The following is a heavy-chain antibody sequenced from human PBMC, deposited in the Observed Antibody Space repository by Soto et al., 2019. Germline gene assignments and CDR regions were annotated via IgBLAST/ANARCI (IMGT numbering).Heavy chain of an antibody. D-gene: IGHD2-8*01. J-gene: IGHJ4*02. CDR1: GGSISSDDYY. Sequence: SETLSLTCTVSGGSISSDDYYWSWIRQPPGKGLEWIGYIYYTGSTYYNPSLKSRVTMSVDTSKNQFSLKLSSVTAADTAVYFGARDRTKEIGSASGGKETLFT. CDR2: IYYTGST. V-gene: IGHV4-30-4*01. CDR3: ARDRTKEIGSAS.